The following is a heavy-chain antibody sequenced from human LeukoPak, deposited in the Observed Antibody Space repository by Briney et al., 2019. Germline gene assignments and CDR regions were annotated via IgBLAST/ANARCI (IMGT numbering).Heavy chain of an antibody. CDR3: ARVAGDYRYYYMDV. J-gene: IGHJ6*03. CDR2: IWFDGSNK. V-gene: IGHV3-33*01. Sequence: GGSLGLSCAGSGFSFSTYGMHWVRQAPGKGLEWVALIWFDGSNKYYADSVKGRFTISRDNSENTVYLQMTSLRVEDTAVYYCARVAGDYRYYYMDVWGKGTTVTVSS. CDR1: GFSFSTYG. D-gene: IGHD4-11*01.